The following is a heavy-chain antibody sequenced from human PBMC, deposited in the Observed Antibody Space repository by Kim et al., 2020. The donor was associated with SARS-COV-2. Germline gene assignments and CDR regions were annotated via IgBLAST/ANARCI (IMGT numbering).Heavy chain of an antibody. CDR2: IIDTGDTT. V-gene: IGHV3-23*01. D-gene: IGHD6-19*01. CDR1: GFTFSTYA. J-gene: IGHJ5*02. Sequence: GGSLRLSCAASGFTFSTYAMRWVRQAPGKGLEWVSSIIDTGDTTYYADSVRGRFTISRDNSKKTLFLQINSLRGDDTAIYFCARGAAVAVTYYCAPWGKGTLVTVST. CDR3: ARGAAVAVTYYCAP.